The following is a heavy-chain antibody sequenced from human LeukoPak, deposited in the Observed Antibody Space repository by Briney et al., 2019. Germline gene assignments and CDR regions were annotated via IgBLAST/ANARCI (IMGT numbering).Heavy chain of an antibody. V-gene: IGHV4-34*01. CDR2: INHSGST. CDR1: GGSFSGYY. D-gene: IGHD3-10*01. CDR3: ARWAVRGVIIASYPNYYYYGMDV. Sequence: PSETLSLTCAVYGGSFSGYYWSWIRQPPGKGLEWIGEINHSGSTNYNPSLKSRVTISVDTSKNQFSLKLSSVTAADTAVYYCARWAVRGVIIASYPNYYYYGMDVWGQGTTVTVSS. J-gene: IGHJ6*02.